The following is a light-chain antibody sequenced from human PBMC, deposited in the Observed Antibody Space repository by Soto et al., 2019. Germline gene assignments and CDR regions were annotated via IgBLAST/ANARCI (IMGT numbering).Light chain of an antibody. CDR2: GAS. Sequence: EIVMTQSPATLSVSPGERATLSCRASQSVSSNVAWYQQKPGQAPRLLIYGASTRATGIPARFSGSGSGTEFTLTISSLLSEDFAVYYCQQYNYWPPFTFGQGKRLEIK. CDR3: QQYNYWPPFT. CDR1: QSVSSN. J-gene: IGKJ5*01. V-gene: IGKV3-15*01.